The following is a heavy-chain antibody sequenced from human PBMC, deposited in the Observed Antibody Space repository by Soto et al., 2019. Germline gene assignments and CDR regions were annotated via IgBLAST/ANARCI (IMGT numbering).Heavy chain of an antibody. D-gene: IGHD6-19*01. CDR3: ARSLGWRDTFDI. CDR2: IKNDGSDT. V-gene: IGHV3-7*01. J-gene: IGHJ3*02. CDR1: GFNFSNSW. Sequence: GSLRLSCAASGFNFSNSWVTWVRQAPGKELEWVANIKNDGSDTYYVASVKGRFTISRDNAKNSLYLQMNSLRTDDTAVYYCARSLGWRDTFDIWGQGTMVTVSS.